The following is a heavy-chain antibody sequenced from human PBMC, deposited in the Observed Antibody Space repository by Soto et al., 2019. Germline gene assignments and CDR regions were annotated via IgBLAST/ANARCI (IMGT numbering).Heavy chain of an antibody. CDR2: IKSKTDGGTT. D-gene: IGHD3-22*01. CDR3: TTDSYSTIIIVRFDY. Sequence: GGSLRLSCAASGFTFTNAWINWVRQAPGKGLEWVGRIKSKTDGGTTDHAEPVKGRFAISRDDSNNMVYLQMNSLKIEDTAVYYCTTDSYSTIIIVRFDYWGHGTLVTVSS. J-gene: IGHJ4*01. CDR1: GFTFTNAW. V-gene: IGHV3-15*07.